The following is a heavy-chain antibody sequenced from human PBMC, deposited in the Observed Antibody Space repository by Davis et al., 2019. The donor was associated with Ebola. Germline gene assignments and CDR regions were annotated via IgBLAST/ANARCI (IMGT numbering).Heavy chain of an antibody. CDR3: ARGAVAGLPFDY. CDR2: IYYSGST. J-gene: IGHJ4*02. D-gene: IGHD6-19*01. V-gene: IGHV4-39*01. CDR1: GGSISSSSYY. Sequence: GSLRLSCTVSGGSISSSSYYWGWIRQPPGKGLEWIGSIYYSGSTYYNPSLKSRVTISVDTSKNQFSLKLSSVTDADTAVYYCARGAVAGLPFDYWGQGTLVTVSS.